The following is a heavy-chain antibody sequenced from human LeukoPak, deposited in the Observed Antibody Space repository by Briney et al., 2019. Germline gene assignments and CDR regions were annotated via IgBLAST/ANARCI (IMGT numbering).Heavy chain of an antibody. CDR3: ARVRKAAALSY. Sequence: GASVKVSCKASGGTFSSYAISWVRQAPGQGLEWMGGIIPIFGTANYAQKFQGRVTITRNTSISTAYMELSSLRSEDTAVYYCARVRKAAALSYWGQGTLVTVSS. V-gene: IGHV1-69*05. J-gene: IGHJ4*02. CDR2: IIPIFGTA. D-gene: IGHD6-13*01. CDR1: GGTFSSYA.